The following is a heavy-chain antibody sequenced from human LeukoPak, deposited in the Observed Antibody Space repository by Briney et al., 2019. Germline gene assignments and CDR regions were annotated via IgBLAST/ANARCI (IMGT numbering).Heavy chain of an antibody. CDR2: INSYSSHI. V-gene: IGHV3-21*01. Sequence: GGSLRLSCAASGFTFSTSAMNWVRQVPGKGLEWVSSINSYSSHIYYAASVRGRFTVSRDNARNSVFLQMNSLTAEDTAVYYCARGGYDSSGYYRPYYFDYWGQGTLVTVSS. CDR1: GFTFSTSA. D-gene: IGHD3-22*01. CDR3: ARGGYDSSGYYRPYYFDY. J-gene: IGHJ4*02.